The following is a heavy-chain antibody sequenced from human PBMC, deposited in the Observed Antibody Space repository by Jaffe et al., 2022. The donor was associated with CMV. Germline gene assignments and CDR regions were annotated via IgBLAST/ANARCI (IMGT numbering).Heavy chain of an antibody. Sequence: QVTLRESGPALVKPTQTLTLTCTFSGFSLTTRGMCVSWIRQPPGKALEWLARIDWDDEKNYYTSLKTRLTISKDTSKNQVVLTMTNMDPEDTATYYCARSYYYDSSDYPRNAFDVWGQGTMVTVSS. D-gene: IGHD3-22*01. J-gene: IGHJ3*01. CDR3: ARSYYYDSSDYPRNAFDV. CDR1: GFSLTTRGMC. CDR2: IDWDDEK. V-gene: IGHV2-70*15.